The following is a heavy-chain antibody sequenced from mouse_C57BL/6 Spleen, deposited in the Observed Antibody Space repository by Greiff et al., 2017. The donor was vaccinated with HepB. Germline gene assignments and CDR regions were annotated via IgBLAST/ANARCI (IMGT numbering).Heavy chain of an antibody. CDR1: GYTFTSYW. D-gene: IGHD2-4*01. J-gene: IGHJ1*03. CDR3: ARPYYDYEYFDV. CDR2: IDPSDSET. V-gene: IGHV1-52*01. Sequence: QVQLQQPGAELVRPGSSVKLSCKASGYTFTSYWLHWVKQRPIQGLEWIGNIDPSDSETHYNQKFKDKATLTVDKSSSTAYMQLSSLTSEDSAVYYCARPYYDYEYFDVWGTGTTVTVSS.